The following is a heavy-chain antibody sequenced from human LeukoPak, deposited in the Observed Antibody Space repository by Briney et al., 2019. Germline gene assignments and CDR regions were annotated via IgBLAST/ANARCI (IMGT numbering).Heavy chain of an antibody. Sequence: GGSLRLSCAASGFTFSSYAMSWVRQAPGKGLEWVLGISGGAISTYYADSVKGRFTISRDNSKNTLYLQMNSLRAEDTAAYYCAKSSSLVVITNFDYWGQGTLVTVSS. D-gene: IGHD3-22*01. CDR3: AKSSSLVVITNFDY. V-gene: IGHV3-23*01. CDR1: GFTFSSYA. CDR2: ISGGAIST. J-gene: IGHJ4*02.